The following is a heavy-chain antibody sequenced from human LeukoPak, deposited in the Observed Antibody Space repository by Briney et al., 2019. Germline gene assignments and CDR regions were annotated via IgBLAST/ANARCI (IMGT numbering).Heavy chain of an antibody. Sequence: PGGSLRLSCAASGFTFSRHYMTWVRQASGKGLEWVANIKQDGRDKYFVDSVRGRFTISRDKAKNSLYLQMNSLRAEDTAVYYCAREGITSSGDDAFDIWGQGTMVTVSS. D-gene: IGHD6-13*01. CDR3: AREGITSSGDDAFDI. CDR1: GFTFSRHY. CDR2: IKQDGRDK. J-gene: IGHJ3*02. V-gene: IGHV3-7*01.